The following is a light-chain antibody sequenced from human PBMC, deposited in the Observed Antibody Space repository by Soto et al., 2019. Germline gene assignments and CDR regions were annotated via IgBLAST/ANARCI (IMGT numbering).Light chain of an antibody. CDR3: QQYNNWPPGT. J-gene: IGKJ1*01. Sequence: EVVMTQSPALLSVSPGERATLSCRASQSVGSNLAWYQQKPGQAPRLLIYGASTRATGIPARFSGSGSGTEFTLTISSLQSEDFAVYYCQQYNNWPPGTFGQGTKVDIK. V-gene: IGKV3-15*01. CDR2: GAS. CDR1: QSVGSN.